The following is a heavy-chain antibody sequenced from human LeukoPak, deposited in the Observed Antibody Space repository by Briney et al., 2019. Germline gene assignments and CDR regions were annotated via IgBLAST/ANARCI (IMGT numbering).Heavy chain of an antibody. CDR1: GYTFTGYY. D-gene: IGHD6-19*01. CDR2: INPNSGGT. CDR3: ARAGGWYRLVDY. Sequence: ASVKVSCKASGYTFTGYYMHWVRQAPGQGLEWMGWINPNSGGTNYAQKFQGRVTMTRDTSISTAYMELSRPRSDDTAVYYCARAGGWYRLVDYWGQGTLVTVSS. V-gene: IGHV1-2*02. J-gene: IGHJ4*02.